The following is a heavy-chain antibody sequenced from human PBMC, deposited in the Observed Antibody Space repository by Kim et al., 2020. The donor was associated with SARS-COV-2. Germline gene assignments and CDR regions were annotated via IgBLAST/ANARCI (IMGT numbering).Heavy chain of an antibody. CDR2: IYTSGST. CDR3: ARSRGDITIFGVVITPEGMDV. J-gene: IGHJ6*02. Sequence: SETLSLTCTVSGGSISSGSYYWSWIRQPAGKGLEWIGRIYTSGSTNYNPSLKSRITISVDTSKNQFSLKLSSVTAADTAVYYCARSRGDITIFGVVITPEGMDVWGQGTTVTVSS. CDR1: GGSISSGSYY. D-gene: IGHD3-3*01. V-gene: IGHV4-61*02.